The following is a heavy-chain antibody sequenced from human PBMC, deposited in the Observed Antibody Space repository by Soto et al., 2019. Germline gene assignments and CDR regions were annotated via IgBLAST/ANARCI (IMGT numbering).Heavy chain of an antibody. Sequence: GESLKISCKGSGYSFTSYWIGWVRQMPGKGLEWMGIIYPGDSDTRYSPSFQGQVTISADKSISTAYLQWSSLKASDTAMYYCPPNRIGQGHSYGMDVWGQGTTVTVSS. D-gene: IGHD1-26*01. CDR3: PPNRIGQGHSYGMDV. V-gene: IGHV5-51*01. CDR1: GYSFTSYW. J-gene: IGHJ6*02. CDR2: IYPGDSDT.